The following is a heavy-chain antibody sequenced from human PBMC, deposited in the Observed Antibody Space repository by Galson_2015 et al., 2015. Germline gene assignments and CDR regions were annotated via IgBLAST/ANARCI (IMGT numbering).Heavy chain of an antibody. D-gene: IGHD3-10*01. J-gene: IGHJ5*02. CDR2: INPNSGGT. Sequence: SVKVSCKASGYTFTGYYMHWVRQAPGQGLEWMGRINPNSGGTNYAQKFQGRVTMTRDTSISTAYMELSRLRSDDTAVYYCARARITMVRGVIIRWSDPWGQGTLVTVSS. V-gene: IGHV1-2*06. CDR1: GYTFTGYY. CDR3: ARARITMVRGVIIRWSDP.